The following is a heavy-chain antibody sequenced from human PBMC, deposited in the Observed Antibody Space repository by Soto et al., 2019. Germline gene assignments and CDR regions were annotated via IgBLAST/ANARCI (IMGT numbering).Heavy chain of an antibody. CDR3: ARDPGIAAAYIDY. CDR1: GFTFSSYG. J-gene: IGHJ4*02. Sequence: QVQLVESGGGVVQPGRSLRLSCAASGFTFSSYGMHWVRQAAGKGLEWVAVIWYDGSNKYYADSVKGRFTISRDNSKNTLYLQMHSLRAEDTAVYYCARDPGIAAAYIDYWGQGTLVTVSS. CDR2: IWYDGSNK. D-gene: IGHD6-13*01. V-gene: IGHV3-33*01.